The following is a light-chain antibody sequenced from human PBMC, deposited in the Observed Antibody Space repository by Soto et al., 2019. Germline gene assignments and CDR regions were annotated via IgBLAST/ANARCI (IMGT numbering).Light chain of an antibody. Sequence: QSVLTQPASVCGSPGQSITISRTGTSSDVGGYNYVSWYQQHPGKAPKLMIYDVSNRPSGVSNRFSGSKSGNTASLTISGLQAEDEADYYCSSYTSSSHYVFGNGTKVTVL. CDR2: DVS. CDR3: SSYTSSSHYV. CDR1: SSDVGGYNY. V-gene: IGLV2-14*01. J-gene: IGLJ1*01.